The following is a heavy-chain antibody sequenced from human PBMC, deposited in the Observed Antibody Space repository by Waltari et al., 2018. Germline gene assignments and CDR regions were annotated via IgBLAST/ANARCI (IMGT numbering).Heavy chain of an antibody. D-gene: IGHD6-19*01. Sequence: QLQLQESGPGLVKPSETLSLTCTVSGGSISSSIYSWAWIRQPPGKGLECIGSIYYSGSTYSNPSLKSRVTRSVDTSKNQFSLKLSSVTAADTAVYYGARSIAVAVLANWFDPWGQGTLVTVSS. CDR2: IYYSGST. J-gene: IGHJ5*02. CDR1: GGSISSSIYS. V-gene: IGHV4-39*07. CDR3: ARSIAVAVLANWFDP.